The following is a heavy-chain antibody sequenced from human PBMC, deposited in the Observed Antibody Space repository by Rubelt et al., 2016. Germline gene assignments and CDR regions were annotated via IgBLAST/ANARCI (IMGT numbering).Heavy chain of an antibody. CDR3: TRDSSATNYYYGMDV. Sequence: GGGLVQPGGSLRLSCEASGFTFSSYWMHWVRQAPGKGLVWVSRINSDGSSTDYADSVKGRFTISRDNAKNTLYLQMNSLRGEDTAVYYCTRDSSATNYYYGMDVWGQGTTVTVSS. CDR1: GFTFSSYW. V-gene: IGHV3-74*01. J-gene: IGHJ6*02. CDR2: INSDGSST. D-gene: IGHD1-14*01.